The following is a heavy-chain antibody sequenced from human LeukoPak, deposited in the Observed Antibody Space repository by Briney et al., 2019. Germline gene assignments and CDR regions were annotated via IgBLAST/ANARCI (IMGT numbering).Heavy chain of an antibody. CDR2: INSDGSYT. CDR3: ARDWGYSPTE. Sequence: GGSLRLSCAASGFTFSSHWMPWVRQAPGKGLVWVSHINSDGSYTSYADSVKGRFTVSRDSAKNSLYLQMISLRAEDTAVYYCARDWGYSPTEWGQGTLVTVSS. V-gene: IGHV3-74*01. J-gene: IGHJ4*02. D-gene: IGHD5-12*01. CDR1: GFTFSSHW.